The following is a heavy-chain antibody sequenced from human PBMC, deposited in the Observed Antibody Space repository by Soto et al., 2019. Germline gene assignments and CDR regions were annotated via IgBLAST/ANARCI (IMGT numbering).Heavy chain of an antibody. J-gene: IGHJ6*02. V-gene: IGHV3-15*07. Sequence: GGSLRLSCAASGFTFSNAWMNWVRQAPGKGLEWVGRIKSKTDGGTTDYAAPVKGRFTISRDDSKNTLYLQMNSLKTEDTAVYYCTTPHPYYYDSSGYYHGGMDVWGQGTTVTVSS. CDR1: GFTFSNAW. CDR3: TTPHPYYYDSSGYYHGGMDV. D-gene: IGHD3-22*01. CDR2: IKSKTDGGTT.